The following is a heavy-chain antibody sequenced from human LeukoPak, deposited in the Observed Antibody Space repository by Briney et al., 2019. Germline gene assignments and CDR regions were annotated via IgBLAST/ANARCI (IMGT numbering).Heavy chain of an antibody. Sequence: GGSLRLSCAASGFTFSSYSMNWVRQAPGKGLEWVSYISSSSSTIYYADSVKGRFTISRDNAKNSLYLQMNSLRAEDTAVYYCARDRDTYESTGYYGYWGQGTLVTVSS. D-gene: IGHD3-22*01. J-gene: IGHJ4*02. CDR3: ARDRDTYESTGYYGY. CDR2: ISSSSSTI. CDR1: GFTFSSYS. V-gene: IGHV3-48*01.